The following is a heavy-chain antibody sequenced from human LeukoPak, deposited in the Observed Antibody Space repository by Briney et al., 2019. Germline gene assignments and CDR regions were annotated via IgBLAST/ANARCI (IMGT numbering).Heavy chain of an antibody. CDR2: INQDESKK. CDR3: ARDHAYRTDY. Sequence: GGSLRLSRAASGFSFSNDWMCWVRQAPGKGLEWVANINQDESKKYYVDSVKGRFTTSRDNAKNSLYLQMSSLRAEDTAVYYCARDHAYRTDYWGQGTLVTVSS. D-gene: IGHD2-2*01. J-gene: IGHJ4*02. V-gene: IGHV3-7*01. CDR1: GFSFSNDW.